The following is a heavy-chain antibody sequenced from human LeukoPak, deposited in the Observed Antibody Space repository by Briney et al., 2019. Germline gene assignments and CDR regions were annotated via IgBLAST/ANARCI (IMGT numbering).Heavy chain of an antibody. Sequence: GASVTVSCKASGGTFSSYAISWVRQAPGQGLEWMGGIIPIFGTANYAQKFQGRVTITADESTSTAYMELSSLRSEDTAVYYCARGYYYDSSGALDYWGQGTLVTVSS. CDR2: IIPIFGTA. D-gene: IGHD3-22*01. V-gene: IGHV1-69*13. CDR1: GGTFSSYA. CDR3: ARGYYYDSSGALDY. J-gene: IGHJ4*02.